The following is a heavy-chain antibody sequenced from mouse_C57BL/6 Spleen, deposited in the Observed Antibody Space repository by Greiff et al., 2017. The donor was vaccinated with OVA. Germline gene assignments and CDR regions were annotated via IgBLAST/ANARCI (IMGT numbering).Heavy chain of an antibody. D-gene: IGHD1-1*01. CDR2: INPSTGGT. V-gene: IGHV1-42*01. CDR3: ARRHYGSSYYYAMDD. J-gene: IGHJ4*01. CDR1: GYSFTGYY. Sequence: VQLQQSGPELVKPGASVKISCKASGYSFTGYYMNWVKQSPEKSLEWIGEINPSTGGTTYNQKFKAKATLTVDKSSSTAYMQLKSLTSEDSAVYYCARRHYGSSYYYAMDDWGQGTSVTVSS.